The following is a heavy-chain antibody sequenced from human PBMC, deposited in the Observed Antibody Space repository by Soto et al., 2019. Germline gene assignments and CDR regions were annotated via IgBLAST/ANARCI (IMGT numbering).Heavy chain of an antibody. D-gene: IGHD3-10*01. J-gene: IGHJ4*02. CDR3: ARVNSMVRGVSYYFDS. CDR2: IFYSGRT. V-gene: IGHV4-31*01. Sequence: QVQLQESGPGLVKPSQTLSLTCSVSGGPISSGGYYWSWIRQHPGKALEWMGYIFYSGRTYYNPAIERLVTISVDTSKTQFSLKLSSVTAAATAVYYCARVNSMVRGVSYYFDSWGQGTLVTVSS. CDR1: GGPISSGGYY.